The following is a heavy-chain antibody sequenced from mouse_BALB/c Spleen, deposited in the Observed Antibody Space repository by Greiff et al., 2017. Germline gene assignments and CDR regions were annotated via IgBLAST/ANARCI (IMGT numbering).Heavy chain of an antibody. Sequence: QVQLQQPGAELVKPGASVKLSCKASGYTFTSYWMHWVKQRPGQGLEWIGEINPSNGRTNYNEKFKSKATLTVDKSSSTAYMQLSSLTSEDSAVYYCAREGGLYGNYWYFDVWGAGTTVTVAS. CDR2: INPSNGRT. D-gene: IGHD2-1*01. J-gene: IGHJ1*01. CDR3: AREGGLYGNYWYFDV. V-gene: IGHV1S81*02. CDR1: GYTFTSYW.